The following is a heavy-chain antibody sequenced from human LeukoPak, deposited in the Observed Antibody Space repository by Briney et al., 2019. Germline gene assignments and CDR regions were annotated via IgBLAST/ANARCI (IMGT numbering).Heavy chain of an antibody. Sequence: GGSLRLSCTASGLTSSTSGFNWVRLAPGKGLEWVASIGPTGSDRYHADSIKGRFTISRDNANNFLYLQMNSLRAEDTAVYYCARETNGRHYDYWGQGTLLTVSS. CDR3: ARETNGRHYDY. D-gene: IGHD1-14*01. V-gene: IGHV3-21*06. CDR1: GLTSSTSG. CDR2: IGPTGSDR. J-gene: IGHJ4*02.